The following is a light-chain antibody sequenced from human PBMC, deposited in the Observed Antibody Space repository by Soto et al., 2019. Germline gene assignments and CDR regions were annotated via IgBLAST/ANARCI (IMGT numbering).Light chain of an antibody. CDR3: QQSYSTPRT. V-gene: IGKV1-39*01. J-gene: IGKJ1*01. CDR2: AAS. CDR1: QNINTY. Sequence: DVQVTQSPSSLSASVGDRVSISCRTSQNINTYLNWYQQRPGTAPRVLIYAASTLQSGVPSRFTGSGPVTEFTLTITALQSEDFATYVCQQSYSTPRTFGQGTKLEI.